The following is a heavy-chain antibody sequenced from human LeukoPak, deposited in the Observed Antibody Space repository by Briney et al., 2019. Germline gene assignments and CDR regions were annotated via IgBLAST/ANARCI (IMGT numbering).Heavy chain of an antibody. Sequence: VKPSETLSLTCSVSGGSINTNGYYWGGIRQPPGKGLEWIGRIYYSGSTFYNPQLKRRVTISIDQSRHQFSLKLNYVTAADTAAYYCASAPWPRWYFVLWGRGPLLTASS. D-gene: IGHD5-12*01. CDR2: IYYSGST. J-gene: IGHJ2*01. V-gene: IGHV4-39*07. CDR3: ASAPWPRWYFVL. CDR1: GGSINTNGYY.